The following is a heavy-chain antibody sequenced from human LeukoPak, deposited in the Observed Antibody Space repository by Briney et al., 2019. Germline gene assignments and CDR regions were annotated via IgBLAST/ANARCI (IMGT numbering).Heavy chain of an antibody. CDR3: ARGRHGYYYNMDV. CDR1: GYSISSGYY. CDR2: IYHSGST. Sequence: SETLSLTCTVSGYSISSGYYWGWIRQPPGKGLEWIGSIYHSGSTYYNPSLKSRVTISVDTSKNQFSLKLSSVTAADTAVYFCARGRHGYYYNMDVWGKGTTVTVSS. V-gene: IGHV4-38-2*02. J-gene: IGHJ6*03.